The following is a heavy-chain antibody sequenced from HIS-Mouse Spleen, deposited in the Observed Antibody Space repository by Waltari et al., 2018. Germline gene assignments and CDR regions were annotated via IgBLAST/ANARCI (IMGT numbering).Heavy chain of an antibody. Sequence: QVQLVESGGGVVQPGRSLRLSCAASGFTFSSYGMHWVGQAPGKGLEWVAVISNDGSNKYYADSVKCRFTISRDNSKNTLYLQMNSLRAEDTAVYYCAKASSGWLDYWGQGTLVTVSS. J-gene: IGHJ4*02. CDR2: ISNDGSNK. D-gene: IGHD6-19*01. V-gene: IGHV3-30*18. CDR1: GFTFSSYG. CDR3: AKASSGWLDY.